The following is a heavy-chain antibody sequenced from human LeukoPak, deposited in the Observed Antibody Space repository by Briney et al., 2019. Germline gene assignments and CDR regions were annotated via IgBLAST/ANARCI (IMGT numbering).Heavy chain of an antibody. V-gene: IGHV3-48*01. CDR1: GFTFSSYS. Sequence: PGGSLRLSCAASGFTFSSYSMNWVRQAPGKGLEWVSYTSSSSSTIYYADSVKGRFTISRDNAKNSLYLQMNSLRAEDTAVYYCARDPQTAALLSIVHFDYWGQGTLVTVSS. D-gene: IGHD6-13*01. CDR3: ARDPQTAALLSIVHFDY. J-gene: IGHJ4*02. CDR2: TSSSSSTI.